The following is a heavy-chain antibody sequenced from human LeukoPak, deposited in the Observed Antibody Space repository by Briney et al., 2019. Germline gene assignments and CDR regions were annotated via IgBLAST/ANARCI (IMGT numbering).Heavy chain of an antibody. J-gene: IGHJ4*02. CDR2: IYTSGST. CDR1: GGSISSYY. V-gene: IGHV4-4*07. Sequence: SETLSLTCTASGGSISSYYWSWIRQPAGKGLEWIGRIYTSGSTNYNPSLKSRVTMSVDASKNQFSLKLSSVTAADTAVYYCARVRGASPGAYYFDYWGQGTLVTVSS. CDR3: ARVRGASPGAYYFDY. D-gene: IGHD1-26*01.